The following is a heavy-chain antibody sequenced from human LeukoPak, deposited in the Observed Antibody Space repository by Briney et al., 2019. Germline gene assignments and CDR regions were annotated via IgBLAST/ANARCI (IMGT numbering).Heavy chain of an antibody. J-gene: IGHJ4*02. CDR1: GFSFRNYW. CDR3: ARGFSYGYSDY. Sequence: GGSLRLSCAASGFSFRNYWMYWVRQAPGKGLVWVSRISSDGSSTKYEDSVKGRFTISRDTATNTLYLQMSSLRAEDTAVYYCARGFSYGYSDYWGQGTLATDSS. V-gene: IGHV3-74*03. D-gene: IGHD5-18*01. CDR2: ISSDGSST.